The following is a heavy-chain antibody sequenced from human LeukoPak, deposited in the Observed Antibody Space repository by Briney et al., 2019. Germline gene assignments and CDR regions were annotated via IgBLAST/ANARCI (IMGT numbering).Heavy chain of an antibody. CDR2: ISGSGGST. V-gene: IGHV3-23*01. Sequence: GGSLRLSCAASGFTFSSYAMSWVRQAPGKGLEWVSAISGSGGSTYYADSVKGRFTISRDNSKNTLYLQMNSLRAEDTAVYYCVFDILTGYSPGDYYYGMDIWGQGTTVTVSS. CDR1: GFTFSSYA. CDR3: VFDILTGYSPGDYYYGMDI. D-gene: IGHD3-9*01. J-gene: IGHJ6*02.